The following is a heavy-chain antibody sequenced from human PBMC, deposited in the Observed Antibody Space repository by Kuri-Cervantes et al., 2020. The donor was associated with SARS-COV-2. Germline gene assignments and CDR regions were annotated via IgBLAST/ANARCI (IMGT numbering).Heavy chain of an antibody. Sequence: LSLTCAASGFTFSSYGMHWVRQAPGKGLEWVAVISYDGSNKYYADSVKGRFTISRDNSKNTLYLHMNSLRAEDTAVYYCAKEERTAFDYWGQGTLVTVSS. CDR1: GFTFSSYG. CDR3: AKEERTAFDY. J-gene: IGHJ4*02. CDR2: ISYDGSNK. V-gene: IGHV3-30*18.